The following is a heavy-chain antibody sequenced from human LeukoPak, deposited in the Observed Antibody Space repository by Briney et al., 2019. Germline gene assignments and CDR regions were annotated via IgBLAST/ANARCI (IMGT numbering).Heavy chain of an antibody. CDR1: GFTFSRYW. V-gene: IGHV3-7*05. CDR3: ARSSSGYADDY. D-gene: IGHD3-22*01. Sequence: GGSLRLSCAASGFTFSRYWMSWFRQAPGKGLEWVANIKQDGSEKQYVESVKGRFTISRDNAKNSLYLQMYGLRADDTAVYYCARSSSGYADDYWGQGTLVTVSS. J-gene: IGHJ4*02. CDR2: IKQDGSEK.